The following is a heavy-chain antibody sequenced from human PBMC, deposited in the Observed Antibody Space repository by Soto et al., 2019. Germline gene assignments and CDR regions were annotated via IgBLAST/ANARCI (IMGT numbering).Heavy chain of an antibody. CDR2: ISAYDGNT. CDR3: AGCGYYDSSGSRNYYYSGMNV. Sequence: QAQLVQSGAEVKKPGASVKVSCKASGYTFTSYGINWVRQAPGQGLEWLGWISAYDGNTKYAQSVQGRVSMTTDPSTKTADMELRSLRSEDTAMYYCAGCGYYDSSGSRNYYYSGMNVWGQGTTVSVSS. CDR1: GYTFTSYG. D-gene: IGHD3-22*01. J-gene: IGHJ6*02. V-gene: IGHV1-18*04.